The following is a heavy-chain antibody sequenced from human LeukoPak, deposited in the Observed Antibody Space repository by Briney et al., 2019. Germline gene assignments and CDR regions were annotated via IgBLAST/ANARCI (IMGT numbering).Heavy chain of an antibody. CDR2: VGSSGSST. J-gene: IGHJ4*02. D-gene: IGHD6-19*01. V-gene: IGHV3-23*01. CDR1: GFTFSSYA. CDR3: AKDLFLRRSDWYPGFGS. Sequence: PGGSLRLSCTASGFTFSSYAMSWVRQAPGKGLEWVSAVGSSGSSTYYADSVKGRFTISRDNAKNSLYLQMNSLRAEDTAVYYCAKDLFLRRSDWYPGFGSWGQGTLVTVSS.